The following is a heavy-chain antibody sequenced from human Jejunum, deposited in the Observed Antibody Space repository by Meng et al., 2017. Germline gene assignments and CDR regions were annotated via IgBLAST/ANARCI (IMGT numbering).Heavy chain of an antibody. CDR3: ARMDSAFHYFDY. CDR1: GGSISSDGYT. Sequence: QLPLQESGPGLVKPSQTLSLTCAVSGGSISSDGYTWSWIRQPPGKGLEWIGYIYHTGSTYYNPSLKSRVTISVDRSKNQFSLNLSSVTAADTAVYYCARMDSAFHYFDYWGQGTLVTVSS. J-gene: IGHJ4*02. D-gene: IGHD1-26*01. V-gene: IGHV4-30-2*01. CDR2: IYHTGST.